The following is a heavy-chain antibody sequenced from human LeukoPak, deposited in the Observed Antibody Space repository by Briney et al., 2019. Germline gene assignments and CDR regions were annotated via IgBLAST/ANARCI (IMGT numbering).Heavy chain of an antibody. J-gene: IGHJ4*02. V-gene: IGHV4-38-2*02. D-gene: IGHD2-2*02. CDR3: VRYCNSTTYYTRAVDY. CDR1: GYSITSGYN. CDR2: IYHSGSA. Sequence: SETLSLTCTVSGYSITSGYNWAWIRQPPGKVLEWIGSIYHSGSAYYNPSLKSRVTISVDTSKNQFSLKLSSVTAADTAVYYCVRYCNSTTYYTRAVDYWGQGTLVTVSS.